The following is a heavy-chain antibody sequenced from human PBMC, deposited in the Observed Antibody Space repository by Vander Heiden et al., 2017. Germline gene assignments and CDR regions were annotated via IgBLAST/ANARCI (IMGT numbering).Heavy chain of an antibody. CDR1: GFTFSHYF. V-gene: IGHV3-74*01. CDR2: INGDGSTT. Sequence: EVQLVESGGGVVQPGGSRRISCAASGFTFSHYFIQWVLQAPGKGLVWVSNINGDGSTTNYADSVKGRFTISRDNAKNTLYLQMNNLRAEDTAVYYCARGNYGMDVWGQGTTVTVS. CDR3: ARGNYGMDV. J-gene: IGHJ6*02.